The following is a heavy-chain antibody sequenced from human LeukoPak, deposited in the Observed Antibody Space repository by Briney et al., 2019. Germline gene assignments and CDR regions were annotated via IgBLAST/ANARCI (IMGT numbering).Heavy chain of an antibody. CDR3: ASTRQAAVAYYFDY. Sequence: SETLSLTCTVSGGSISSYYWSWIRQPPGKGLEWIGYIYYSGSTNYNPSLKSRVTISVDTSKNQFSLKLSSVTAADTAVYYCASTRQAAVAYYFDYWGQGTLVTVSS. V-gene: IGHV4-59*01. CDR1: GGSISSYY. D-gene: IGHD6-13*01. CDR2: IYYSGST. J-gene: IGHJ4*02.